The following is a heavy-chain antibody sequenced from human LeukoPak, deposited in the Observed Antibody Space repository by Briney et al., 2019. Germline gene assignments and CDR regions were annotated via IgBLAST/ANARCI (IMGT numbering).Heavy chain of an antibody. V-gene: IGHV4-59*06. CDR3: ARSGITMVRGVIIPFDY. CDR1: GGSISSYY. J-gene: IGHJ4*02. Sequence: SETLSLTCTVSGGSISSYYWSWIRQHPGKGLEWIGYIYYSGSTYYNPSLKSRVTISVDTSKNQFSLKLSSVTAADTAVYYCARSGITMVRGVIIPFDYWGQGTLVTVSS. CDR2: IYYSGST. D-gene: IGHD3-10*01.